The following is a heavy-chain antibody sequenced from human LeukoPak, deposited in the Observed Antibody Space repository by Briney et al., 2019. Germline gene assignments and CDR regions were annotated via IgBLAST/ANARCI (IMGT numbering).Heavy chain of an antibody. V-gene: IGHV1-18*01. J-gene: IGHJ5*02. CDR1: GYTFTNFG. CDR2: ISAYNGNT. D-gene: IGHD6-19*01. Sequence: ASVKVSCKASGYTFTNFGISWVRQAPGQGLEWMGWISAYNGNTNYAQEFQGRVTMTTDASTSTAYLELRSLKSDDTAVYYCARGGGLVPGTWFDPWGQGTLVTVSS. CDR3: ARGGGLVPGTWFDP.